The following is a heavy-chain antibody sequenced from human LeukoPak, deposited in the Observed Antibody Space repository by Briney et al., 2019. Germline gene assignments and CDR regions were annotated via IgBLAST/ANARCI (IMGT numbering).Heavy chain of an antibody. D-gene: IGHD2-15*01. CDR1: GGSISSYY. V-gene: IGHV4-4*07. CDR2: IYTSGST. CDR3: ASRPPTPWVYYMDV. J-gene: IGHJ6*03. Sequence: SETLSLTCTVSGGSISSYYWSWIRQPAGKGLEWIGRIYTSGSTNYNPSLKSRVTMSVDTSKNQFSLKLSSVTAADTAVYYCASRPPTPWVYYMDVWGKGTTVTVSS.